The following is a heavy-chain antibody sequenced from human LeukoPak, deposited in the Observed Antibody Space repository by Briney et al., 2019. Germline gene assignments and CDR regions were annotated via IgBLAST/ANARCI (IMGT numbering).Heavy chain of an antibody. V-gene: IGHV4-59*08. CDR2: IYYSGST. CDR3: ARGGREQWLVYFDY. CDR1: GGSISSYY. D-gene: IGHD6-19*01. J-gene: IGHJ4*02. Sequence: PSETLSLTCTVSGGSISSYYWSWIRQPPGKGLEWSGYIYYSGSTNYNPSLKSRVTISVDTSKNQFSLKLSSVTAADTAVYYCARGGREQWLVYFDYWGQGTLVTVSS.